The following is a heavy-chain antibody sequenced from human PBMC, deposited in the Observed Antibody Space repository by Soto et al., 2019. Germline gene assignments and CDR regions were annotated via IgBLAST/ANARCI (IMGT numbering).Heavy chain of an antibody. CDR3: AREGGSYFYYYYGMDV. CDR1: GFTFSSYA. D-gene: IGHD1-26*01. CDR2: ISYDRGNK. Sequence: TGGSLRLSCAASGFTFSSYAMHWVRQAQGKWLEWVAVISYDRGNKYYADSVKGRFTISRDNSKNTLYLQMNSLRAEDTAVYYCAREGGSYFYYYYGMDVWGQGTTVTVSS. V-gene: IGHV3-30-3*01. J-gene: IGHJ6*02.